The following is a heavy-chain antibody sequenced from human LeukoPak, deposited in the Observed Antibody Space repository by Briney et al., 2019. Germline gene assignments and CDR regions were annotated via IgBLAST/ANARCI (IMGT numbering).Heavy chain of an antibody. J-gene: IGHJ4*02. CDR3: AKNPSSGYYLYYFDY. D-gene: IGHD3-22*01. CDR1: GFTFNNYA. Sequence: GGSLRLSCAASGFTFNNYAMIWVRQAPGKGLEWVSTVSGSGGSTHYADSVKGRFTISRDNSKNTLHLQMNSLRAEDTAVYYCAKNPSSGYYLYYFDYWGQGTLVAVSS. CDR2: VSGSGGST. V-gene: IGHV3-23*01.